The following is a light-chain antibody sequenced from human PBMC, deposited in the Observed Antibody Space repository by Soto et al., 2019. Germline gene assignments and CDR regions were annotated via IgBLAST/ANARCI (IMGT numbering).Light chain of an antibody. J-gene: IGKJ5*01. Sequence: DIQMNQSPSTLSASVGDRVTSTCRASQSLNNDLAWYQQKPGKAPNLLIYDASTLERGVPSRFSGTGSGTEFTLAINSLQPDDFATYYCQQYHRSSITFGQGTRLEIK. CDR1: QSLNND. CDR3: QQYHRSSIT. V-gene: IGKV1-5*01. CDR2: DAS.